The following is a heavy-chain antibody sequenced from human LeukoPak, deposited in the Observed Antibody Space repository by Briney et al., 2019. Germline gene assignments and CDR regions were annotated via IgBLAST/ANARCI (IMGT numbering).Heavy chain of an antibody. J-gene: IGHJ4*02. CDR2: INHSGST. Sequence: SETLSLTCSVSGYSMSSGYYWSWIRQPPGKGPEWIGEINHSGSTNYNPSLKSRVTISVDTSKNQFSLKLSSVTAADTAVYYCARAVVVAARPDYWGQGTLVTVSS. D-gene: IGHD2-15*01. V-gene: IGHV4-38-2*02. CDR3: ARAVVVAARPDY. CDR1: GYSMSSGYY.